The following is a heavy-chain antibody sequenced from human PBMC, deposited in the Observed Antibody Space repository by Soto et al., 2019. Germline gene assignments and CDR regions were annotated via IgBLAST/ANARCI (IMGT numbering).Heavy chain of an antibody. D-gene: IGHD1-26*01. CDR1: GGSISIGGYY. CDR3: ARGWGIGSYYKPFDI. Sequence: QVQLQQSGPGLVRPSQTLSLTCTFSGGSISIGGYYWSWIRQHPGKGLEWIGYIYYSGDTYYNPSLKSRVAISVDTSKNQFSLKLSSVTAADTAVYYCARGWGIGSYYKPFDIWGQGTTVTVSS. CDR2: IYYSGDT. V-gene: IGHV4-31*03. J-gene: IGHJ3*02.